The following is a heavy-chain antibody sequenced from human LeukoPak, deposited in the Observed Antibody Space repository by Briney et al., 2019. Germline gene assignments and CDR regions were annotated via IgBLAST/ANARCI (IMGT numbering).Heavy chain of an antibody. CDR1: GFTFSRYW. J-gene: IGHJ4*02. Sequence: GGSLRLSCAASGFTFSRYWMHWVRQAPGKGLVWVSLINSDGSRTTYADSVKGRFTISRDNAKNTLYLQMNSLRAEDTAVYYCARGLSGYASSLGYWGQGTLVTASA. CDR2: INSDGSRT. V-gene: IGHV3-74*01. CDR3: ARGLSGYASSLGY. D-gene: IGHD6-6*01.